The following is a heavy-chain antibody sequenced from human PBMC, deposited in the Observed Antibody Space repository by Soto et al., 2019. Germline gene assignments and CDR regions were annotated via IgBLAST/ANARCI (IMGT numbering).Heavy chain of an antibody. Sequence: GGSMGLSCAASGFTFSRYSVNWVRQAPGKGLEWVSYISCSSSTIYYADSVKGRFTISRDNAKNSLYLQMNRLRAEDTAVYYCARDRGYYYDSSGYYGPYYYGLDVWGQGTTVTVSS. CDR1: GFTFSRYS. D-gene: IGHD3-22*01. CDR3: ARDRGYYYDSSGYYGPYYYGLDV. CDR2: ISCSSSTI. J-gene: IGHJ6*02. V-gene: IGHV3-48*01.